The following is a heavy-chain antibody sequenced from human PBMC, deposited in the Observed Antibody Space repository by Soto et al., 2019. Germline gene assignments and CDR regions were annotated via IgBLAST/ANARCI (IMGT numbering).Heavy chain of an antibody. CDR3: VTDRDYSKDY. V-gene: IGHV3-7*01. D-gene: IGHD4-4*01. Sequence: GGSLRFSCAASGFTFSSYWMNWVRQAPGKGLEWVANIKEDGSDKHYVDSVKGRFTISRDNAKNSLFLQMNSLRAEDTAVYYCVTDRDYSKDYWGQGTLVTVSS. CDR1: GFTFSSYW. J-gene: IGHJ4*02. CDR2: IKEDGSDK.